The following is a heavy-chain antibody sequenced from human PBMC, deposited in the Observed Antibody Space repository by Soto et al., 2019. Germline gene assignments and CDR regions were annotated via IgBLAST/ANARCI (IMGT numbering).Heavy chain of an antibody. CDR1: GGSISSSSYY. V-gene: IGHV4-39*01. CDR3: ARSPIDITIFGVVIPGWFDP. J-gene: IGHJ5*02. D-gene: IGHD3-3*01. Sequence: SETLSLTCTVSGGSISSSSYYWGWIRQPPGKGLEWIGSIYYSGSTYYNPSLKSRVTISVDTSKNQFSLKLSSVTAADTAVYYCARSPIDITIFGVVIPGWFDPWGQGTLVTVSS. CDR2: IYYSGST.